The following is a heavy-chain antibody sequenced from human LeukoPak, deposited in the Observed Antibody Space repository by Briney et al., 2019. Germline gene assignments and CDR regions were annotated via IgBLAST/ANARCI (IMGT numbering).Heavy chain of an antibody. CDR2: INSDGSST. Sequence: GGSLRLSCAASGFTFSSDWMHWVRQAPGKGLVRVSRINSDGSSTSYADSVKGRFTISRDNAKNTLYLQLNSLRAEDTAVYYCASSGYYDSSGYYDYWGQGTLVTVSS. J-gene: IGHJ4*02. CDR3: ASSGYYDSSGYYDY. V-gene: IGHV3-74*01. D-gene: IGHD3-22*01. CDR1: GFTFSSDW.